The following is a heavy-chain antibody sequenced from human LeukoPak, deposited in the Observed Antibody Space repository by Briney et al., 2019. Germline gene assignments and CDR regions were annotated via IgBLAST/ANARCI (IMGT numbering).Heavy chain of an antibody. V-gene: IGHV3-74*01. J-gene: IGHJ4*02. CDR1: GFTFSSYW. CDR2: INSDGSST. Sequence: GGSLRLSCAASGFTFSSYWMHWVRHAPGKGLVWVSRINSDGSSTSYADSVKGRFTISRDNAKNTLYLQMNSLRAEDTAVYYCARVGGYYAYYFDYWGQGTLVTVSS. CDR3: ARVGGYYAYYFDY. D-gene: IGHD3-22*01.